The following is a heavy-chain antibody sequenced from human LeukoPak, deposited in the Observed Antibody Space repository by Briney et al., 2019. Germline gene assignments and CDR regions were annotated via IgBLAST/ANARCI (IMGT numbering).Heavy chain of an antibody. Sequence: GGSLRLSCAASGFTFSSYGMHWVRKAPGKGLEWVAVISYDGSNKYYADSVKGRFTISRDNSKNTLYLQMNSLRAEDTAVYYCAKSRNGDIDYWGQGTLVTVSS. J-gene: IGHJ4*02. CDR3: AKSRNGDIDY. D-gene: IGHD4-17*01. V-gene: IGHV3-30*18. CDR2: ISYDGSNK. CDR1: GFTFSSYG.